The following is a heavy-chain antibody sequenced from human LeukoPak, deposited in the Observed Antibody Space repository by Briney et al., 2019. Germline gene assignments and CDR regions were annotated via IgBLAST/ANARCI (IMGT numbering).Heavy chain of an antibody. CDR1: GGSISSSSYY. Sequence: SETLSLTCTVSGGSISSSSYYWGWIRQPPGEGMEWIGSIYYSGSTHYNPSLKSRVSMSVDTSKNQFSLKLSSVTAADTAVYYCARNATVTTLKRAYNWFDPWGQGTLVTVSS. CDR3: ARNATVTTLKRAYNWFDP. J-gene: IGHJ5*02. D-gene: IGHD4-17*01. CDR2: IYYSGST. V-gene: IGHV4-39*01.